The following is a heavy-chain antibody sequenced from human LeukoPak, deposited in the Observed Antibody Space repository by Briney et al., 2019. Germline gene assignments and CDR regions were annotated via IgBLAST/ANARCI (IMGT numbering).Heavy chain of an antibody. J-gene: IGHJ4*02. CDR1: GFTFSSYS. Sequence: GGSLRLSFAASGFTFSSYSMNWVRQAPGKGLEWVSSISSSSSYIYYADSVKGRFTISRDNAKNSLYLQMNSLRAEDTAVYYCARMITVVTGADYWGQGTLVTVSS. D-gene: IGHD4-23*01. V-gene: IGHV3-21*01. CDR3: ARMITVVTGADY. CDR2: ISSSSSYI.